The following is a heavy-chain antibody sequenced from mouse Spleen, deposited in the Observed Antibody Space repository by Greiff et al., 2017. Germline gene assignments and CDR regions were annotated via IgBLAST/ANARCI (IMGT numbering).Heavy chain of an antibody. CDR3: ARERRSTMITTGFAY. CDR2: IDPNSGGT. V-gene: IGHV1-72*01. J-gene: IGHJ3*01. Sequence: VQLQQPGAELVKPGASVKLSCKASGYTFTSYWMHWVKQRPGRGLEWIGRIDPNSGGTKYNEKFKSKATLTVDKPSSTAYMQLSSLTSEDSAVYYCARERRSTMITTGFAYWGQGTLVTVSA. D-gene: IGHD2-4*01. CDR1: GYTFTSYW.